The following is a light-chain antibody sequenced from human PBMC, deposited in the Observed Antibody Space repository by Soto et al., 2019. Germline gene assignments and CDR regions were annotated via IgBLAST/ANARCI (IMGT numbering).Light chain of an antibody. CDR3: CSYAGSYYV. CDR1: SSDVGGYNY. CDR2: DVS. Sequence: QSALTQPRSVSGSPRQSVTISCTGTSSDVGGYNYVSWYQQHPGKAPKLMIYDVSKRPSGVPDRFSGSKSGNTASLTISWLQAEDEADYYCCSYAGSYYVFGTGTKVTV. J-gene: IGLJ1*01. V-gene: IGLV2-11*01.